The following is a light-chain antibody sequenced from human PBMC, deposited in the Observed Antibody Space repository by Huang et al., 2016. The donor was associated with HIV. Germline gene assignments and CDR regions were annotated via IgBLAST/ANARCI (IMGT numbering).Light chain of an antibody. CDR3: QQYSSSFT. Sequence: IVLTQSPGTVSLSPGETVTLSCRASQSVSSNYLAWYQQKPGQAPRLLIYGASTRATGIPDRFSGSGSGTDFSLSISRLEPEDFAVYYCQQYSSSFTFGPGTRVDIK. CDR1: QSVSSNY. V-gene: IGKV3-20*01. J-gene: IGKJ3*01. CDR2: GAS.